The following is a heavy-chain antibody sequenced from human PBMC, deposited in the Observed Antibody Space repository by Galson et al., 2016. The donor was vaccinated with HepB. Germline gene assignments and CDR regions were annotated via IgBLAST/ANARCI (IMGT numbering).Heavy chain of an antibody. J-gene: IGHJ6*01. CDR3: ARRRDGMAV. CDR1: GYTFTDYW. V-gene: IGHV5-51*01. Sequence: QSGADVKKPGEPLKICCQGSGYTFTDYWISWARQMPAKGLEWIGIMYPDNSYTRYSPSCQGQVTFSADKSISTAYLQWSSLKASDTAMYYCARRRDGMAVWGQGTTVIVSS. CDR2: MYPDNSYT.